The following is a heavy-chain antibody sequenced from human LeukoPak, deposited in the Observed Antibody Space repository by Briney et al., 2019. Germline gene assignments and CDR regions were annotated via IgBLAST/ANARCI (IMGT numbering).Heavy chain of an antibody. J-gene: IGHJ4*02. CDR2: ISYSGGT. Sequence: SETLSLTCTVSGGSISRHYWSWIRQPPGKGLEWIGYISYSGGTNYNPSHKSRVTISVDTSKNQHSLKLSSVTAADTAVYYCARDLDNSGWYVFDYWGQGNLVTVSS. D-gene: IGHD6-19*01. CDR3: ARDLDNSGWYVFDY. V-gene: IGHV4-59*11. CDR1: GGSISRHY.